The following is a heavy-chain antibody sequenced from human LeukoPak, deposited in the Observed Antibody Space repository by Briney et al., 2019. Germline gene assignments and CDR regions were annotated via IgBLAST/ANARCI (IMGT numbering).Heavy chain of an antibody. CDR3: ASFSGVAAAGSVDY. J-gene: IGHJ4*02. CDR2: ISYDGSNK. V-gene: IGHV3-30-3*01. Sequence: GRSLRLSCAASGFTFSSYSMHWVRQAPGKGLEWVAVISYDGSNKYYADSVKGRFTISRDNSKNTLYLQMNSLRAEDTAVYYCASFSGVAAAGSVDYWGQGTLV. D-gene: IGHD6-13*01. CDR1: GFTFSSYS.